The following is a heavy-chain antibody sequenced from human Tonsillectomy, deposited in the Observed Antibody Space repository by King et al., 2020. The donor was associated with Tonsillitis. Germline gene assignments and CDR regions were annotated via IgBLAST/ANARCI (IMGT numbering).Heavy chain of an antibody. J-gene: IGHJ4*02. Sequence: QLQLQESGPGVVKLSETLALTCTGSGGSIRSGDNCWVWISQPPGKGLDRLGDMYHRWTVFYNPAPQSRITMSGGTSGIRFSLKLSSVTAADTAVYFCARYVSGSFDYWGQGALVTVSS. V-gene: IGHV4-39*01. CDR1: GGSIRSGDNC. D-gene: IGHD1-26*01. CDR2: MYHRWTV. CDR3: ARYVSGSFDY.